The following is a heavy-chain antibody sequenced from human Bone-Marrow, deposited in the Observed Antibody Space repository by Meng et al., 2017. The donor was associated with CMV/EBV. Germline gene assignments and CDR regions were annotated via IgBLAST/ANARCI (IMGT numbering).Heavy chain of an antibody. CDR2: MNPNSGNT. CDR1: GGTFSSYA. J-gene: IGHJ3*02. Sequence: ASVKVSCKASGGTFSSYAINWVRQATGQGLEWMGWMNPNSGNTGYAQKFQGRVTITRNTSISTAYMELSSLRSEDTAVYYCARLYYDFWSGYYSQAFDIWGQGQMVTVSS. D-gene: IGHD3-3*01. CDR3: ARLYYDFWSGYYSQAFDI. V-gene: IGHV1-8*03.